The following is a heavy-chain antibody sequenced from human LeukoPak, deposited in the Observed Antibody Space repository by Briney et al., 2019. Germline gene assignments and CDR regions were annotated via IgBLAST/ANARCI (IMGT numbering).Heavy chain of an antibody. CDR2: ITPSGGT. CDR1: GYTFTTYA. J-gene: IGHJ4*02. V-gene: IGHV1-2*02. D-gene: IGHD5-24*01. CDR3: ARDRYGDGFAHFDY. Sequence: ASVKVSCKASGYTFTTYAMHWVRQAPGQGLEWMGWITPSGGTNYPQKFQGRVAVTRDTSITTAYMDLSRLTSDDTAVYYCARDRYGDGFAHFDYWGQGALVTVSS.